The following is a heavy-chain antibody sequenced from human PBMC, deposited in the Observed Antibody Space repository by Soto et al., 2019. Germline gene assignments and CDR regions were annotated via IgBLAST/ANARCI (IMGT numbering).Heavy chain of an antibody. V-gene: IGHV4-59*08. D-gene: IGHD5-18*01. J-gene: IGHJ4*02. Sequence: SETLSLPCIVSGGYISNYYCSWIRQPPGKGLEWIGYIYYSGSTNYNPSLTSRVTISVDTSKNQFSLKLSSVTAADTAVYYCARHRYSYGVYYFDYWGQGTLVTVSS. CDR3: ARHRYSYGVYYFDY. CDR1: GGYISNYY. CDR2: IYYSGST.